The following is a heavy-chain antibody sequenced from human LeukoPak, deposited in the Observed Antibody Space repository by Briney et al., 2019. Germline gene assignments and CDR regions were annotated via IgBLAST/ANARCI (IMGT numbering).Heavy chain of an antibody. Sequence: PGASLRLSCAASGFTFSNYAMSWVRQAPGKRLEWVSAIVGSGGSTYYADSVKGRFSISRDNSMNTLFLQMNSLRVEDTAMYYCAKWGDYDVLSGYYGSDFWGQGTLVTVSS. V-gene: IGHV3-23*01. CDR3: AKWGDYDVLSGYYGSDF. CDR2: IVGSGGST. J-gene: IGHJ4*02. CDR1: GFTFSNYA. D-gene: IGHD3-9*01.